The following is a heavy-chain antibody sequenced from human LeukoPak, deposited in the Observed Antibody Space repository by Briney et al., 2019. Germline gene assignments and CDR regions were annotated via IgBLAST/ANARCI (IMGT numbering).Heavy chain of an antibody. Sequence: SETLSLTCTASGGSISSYYWSWIRQPPGKGLEWIGYIYYSGSTNYNPSLKSRVTISVDTSKNQFSLKLSSVTAADTAVYYCARTSGFRVAEKYYFDYWGQGTLVTVSS. CDR3: ARTSGFRVAEKYYFDY. V-gene: IGHV4-59*01. CDR2: IYYSGST. CDR1: GGSISSYY. D-gene: IGHD6-19*01. J-gene: IGHJ4*02.